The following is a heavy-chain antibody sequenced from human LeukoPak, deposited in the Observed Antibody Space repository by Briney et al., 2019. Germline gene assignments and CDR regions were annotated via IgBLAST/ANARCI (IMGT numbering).Heavy chain of an antibody. V-gene: IGHV4-59*02. CDR2: TSYSGTGDT. D-gene: IGHD3-22*01. CDR3: ARSFDSSGYYYGFES. CDR1: GGTVRSYF. J-gene: IGHJ4*02. Sequence: PSETLSLTCTVSGGTVRSYFWSWIRQAPGKGLEWIGYTSYSGTGDTNYNPSLQSRVTFSIDVSRNQFSLTLNSVTAADTAVYYCARSFDSSGYYYGFESWGQGTLVTVSS.